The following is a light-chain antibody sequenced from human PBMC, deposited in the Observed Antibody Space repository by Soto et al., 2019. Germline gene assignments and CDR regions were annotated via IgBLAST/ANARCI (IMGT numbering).Light chain of an antibody. V-gene: IGKV3-15*01. J-gene: IGKJ1*01. CDR2: GTS. CDR1: QNISRS. CDR3: QQYNSYSLT. Sequence: MTQSPVTLSVSPGERATLSCRASQNISRSLAWYQQKPGQGPSLLIYGTSTRAGGVPARFSGSGSGTEFTLTISSLQPDDFAAYYCQQYNSYSLTFGQGTKVDIK.